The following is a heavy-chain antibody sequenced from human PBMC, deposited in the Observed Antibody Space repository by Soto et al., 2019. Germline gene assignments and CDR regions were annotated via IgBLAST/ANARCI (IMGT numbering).Heavy chain of an antibody. V-gene: IGHV3-66*01. J-gene: IGHJ4*02. CDR1: GFTVSSNY. CDR2: IYSGGST. CDR3: ARDLGLMGAVAGTRDY. D-gene: IGHD6-19*01. Sequence: EVQLVESGGGLVQPGGSLRLSCAASGFTVSSNYMSWVRQAPGKELEWFAVIYSGGSTYYADSVKYRFTISRDNSKNALYLQMNSLRAEDTAVYYCARDLGLMGAVAGTRDYWGQGTLVTVSS.